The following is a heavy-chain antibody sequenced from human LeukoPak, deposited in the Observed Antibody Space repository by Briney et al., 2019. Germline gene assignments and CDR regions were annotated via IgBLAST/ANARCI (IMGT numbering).Heavy chain of an antibody. V-gene: IGHV3-23*01. CDR2: ISASGGST. Sequence: GGSLRLSCAASGFTFSSYAMSWVRQAPGKGLEWVSSISASGGSTYYADSVKGRFIISRDNFKNTVYLQMNSLRAEDTAVYYCAKEDDFGNHFDYWGQGTLVTVSS. CDR1: GFTFSSYA. D-gene: IGHD4-11*01. CDR3: AKEDDFGNHFDY. J-gene: IGHJ4*02.